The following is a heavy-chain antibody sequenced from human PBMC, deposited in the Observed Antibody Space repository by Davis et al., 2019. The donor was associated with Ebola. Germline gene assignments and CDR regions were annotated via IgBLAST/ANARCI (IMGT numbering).Heavy chain of an antibody. Sequence: GESLKISCAASGFTFDDYAMHWVRQAPGKGLEWVSVIYSGGSTYYADSVKGRFTISRDNSKNTLYLQMNSLRAEDTAVYYCARVQIYDSSGYYLGMGGLGYGMDVWGQGTTVTVSS. CDR3: ARVQIYDSSGYYLGMGGLGYGMDV. D-gene: IGHD3-22*01. V-gene: IGHV3-NL1*01. J-gene: IGHJ6*02. CDR2: IYSGGST. CDR1: GFTFDDYA.